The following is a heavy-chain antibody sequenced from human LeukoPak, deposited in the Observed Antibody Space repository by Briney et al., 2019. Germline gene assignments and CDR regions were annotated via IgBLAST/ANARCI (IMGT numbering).Heavy chain of an antibody. CDR2: VSYGGNT. CDR1: GVSRSNDY. V-gene: IGHV4-59*01. D-gene: IGHD1-26*01. J-gene: IGHJ3*02. CDR3: ARGLQWDLQAFDI. Sequence: PSETLSLTCTVSGVSRSNDYWSWIRQPPGKGLEWIGYVSYGGNTNYNPSLKSRVTISVDTSKNQFSLKLSSVTAADTAVYYCARGLQWDLQAFDIWGQGTMVTVSS.